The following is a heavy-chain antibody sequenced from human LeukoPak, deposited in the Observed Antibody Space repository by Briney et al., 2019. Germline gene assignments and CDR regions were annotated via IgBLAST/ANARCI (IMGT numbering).Heavy chain of an antibody. Sequence: PGGSLRLSCAVSGFTFSSSGMHWVRQAPGRGLEWVAFIRTDENHKYYADSVKGRFTISRDNSKNTLYLQMNSLRAVDTAVYYCAKASGRAGDDYWGQGTLVTVSS. D-gene: IGHD3-3*01. CDR2: IRTDENHK. V-gene: IGHV3-30*02. J-gene: IGHJ4*02. CDR1: GFTFSSSG. CDR3: AKASGRAGDDY.